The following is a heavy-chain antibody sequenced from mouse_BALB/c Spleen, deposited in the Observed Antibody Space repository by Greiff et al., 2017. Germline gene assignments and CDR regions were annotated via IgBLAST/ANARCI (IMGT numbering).Heavy chain of an antibody. CDR3: ARGDYDYDESYAMDY. J-gene: IGHJ4*01. D-gene: IGHD2-4*01. CDR2: ISDGGSYT. CDR1: GFTFSDYY. Sequence: EVKLQESGGGLVKPGGSLKLSCAASGFTFSDYYMYWVRQTPEKRLEWVATISDGGSYTYYPDSVKGRFTISRDNAKNNLYLQMSSLKSEDTAMYYCARGDYDYDESYAMDYWGQGTSVTVSS. V-gene: IGHV5-4*02.